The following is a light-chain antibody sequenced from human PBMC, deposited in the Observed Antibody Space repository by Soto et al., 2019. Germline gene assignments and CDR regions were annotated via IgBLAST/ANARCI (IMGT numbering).Light chain of an antibody. CDR1: QSVSGN. V-gene: IGKV3-15*01. J-gene: IGKJ4*01. CDR3: QQYNKWPLT. Sequence: EIVMTQSPATLSVSPGERATLSCMASQSVSGNLAWYQQKPGQAPRLLIYGASTWATGIPARFTGSGSGTEFTLTINSLQSEDFAVYFCQQYNKWPLTFGGGTKVDIK. CDR2: GAS.